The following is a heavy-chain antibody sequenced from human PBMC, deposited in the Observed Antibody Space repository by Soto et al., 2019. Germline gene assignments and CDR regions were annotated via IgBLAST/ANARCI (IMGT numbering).Heavy chain of an antibody. Sequence: LRPSVAASRFIFSSHWHHWARQAPGGGLVWVARINTDGRDTSYADSVKGRFTISRDNFKDTLYLQMNSLGAEDTAMYYCARDRPGSQHYFAFCGPGILVTVSS. CDR3: ARDRPGSQHYFAF. D-gene: IGHD6-6*01. CDR1: RFIFSSHW. CDR2: INTDGRDT. V-gene: IGHV3-74*01. J-gene: IGHJ4*02.